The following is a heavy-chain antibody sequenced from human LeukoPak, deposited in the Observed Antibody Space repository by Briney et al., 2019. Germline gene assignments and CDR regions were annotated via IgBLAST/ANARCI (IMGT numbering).Heavy chain of an antibody. CDR1: GGTLSDHV. J-gene: IGHJ4*02. CDR3: ATYDVLTGFEY. Sequence: GASVKVSCKASGGTLSDHVIIWVRQAPGHGLEWMGGIIPLKGTSKLTQKLQDRATISADESTNTVYMEVRSLRSEDTALYYCATYDVLTGFEYWGQGTLVIVSS. D-gene: IGHD3-9*01. CDR2: IIPLKGTS. V-gene: IGHV1-69*13.